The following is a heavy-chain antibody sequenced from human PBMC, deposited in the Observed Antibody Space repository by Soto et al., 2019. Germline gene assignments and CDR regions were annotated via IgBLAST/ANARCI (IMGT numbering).Heavy chain of an antibody. CDR1: GYTFTSYG. CDR3: ARHRYNLKKDGYYGMDL. CDR2: ISAYNGIT. Sequence: QVQLVQSGAEVKKPGASVKVSCKASGYTFTSYGISWVRQAPGQGLEWMGWISAYNGITNYAQKLQGRVTMTTDTSTSTAYMELRSLRSDDTAVYYCARHRYNLKKDGYYGMDLWGQGTTVTVSS. J-gene: IGHJ6*02. D-gene: IGHD1-20*01. V-gene: IGHV1-18*01.